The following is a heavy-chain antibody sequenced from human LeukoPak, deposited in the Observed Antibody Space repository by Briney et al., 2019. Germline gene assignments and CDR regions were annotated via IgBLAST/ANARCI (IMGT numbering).Heavy chain of an antibody. V-gene: IGHV4-31*02. Sequence: IGYIYYSGSTYYNPSLKSRVTISVDTSKNQFSLKLSSVTAADTAVYYCARGTEKIVAAAGTWGQGTLVTVSS. J-gene: IGHJ5*02. D-gene: IGHD6-13*01. CDR2: IYYSGST. CDR3: ARGTEKIVAAAGT.